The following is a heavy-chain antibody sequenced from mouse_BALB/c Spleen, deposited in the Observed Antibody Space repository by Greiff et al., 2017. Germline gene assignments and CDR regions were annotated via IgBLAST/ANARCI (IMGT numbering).Heavy chain of an antibody. Sequence: EVHLVESGGGLVQPGGSRKLSCAASGFTFSSFGMHWVRQAPEKGLEWVAYISRGSSTIYYADTVKGRFTITRDNPKNTLFLHMTSLRSEDAAMYDCARSPYYYDSSYWYFDVWGAGTTVTVSS. V-gene: IGHV5-17*02. CDR2: ISRGSSTI. D-gene: IGHD1-1*01. J-gene: IGHJ1*01. CDR1: GFTFSSFG. CDR3: ARSPYYYDSSYWYFDV.